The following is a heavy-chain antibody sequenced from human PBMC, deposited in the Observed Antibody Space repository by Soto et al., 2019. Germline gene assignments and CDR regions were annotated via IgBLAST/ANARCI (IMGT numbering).Heavy chain of an antibody. CDR1: GGMFSNYA. Sequence: QVQLVQSGAEVKKPGSSVKVSCKASGGMFSNYAISWVRQAPGQGLEWMGGIIPMYGTANYAQTLQGTVTITADEWTSTAYMELSSLRSEDTAVYYCARGATPSPYRSNWKEDYFHYGMDVWGQGTTVTVSS. J-gene: IGHJ6*02. CDR3: ARGATPSPYRSNWKEDYFHYGMDV. CDR2: IIPMYGTA. V-gene: IGHV1-69*01. D-gene: IGHD6-13*01.